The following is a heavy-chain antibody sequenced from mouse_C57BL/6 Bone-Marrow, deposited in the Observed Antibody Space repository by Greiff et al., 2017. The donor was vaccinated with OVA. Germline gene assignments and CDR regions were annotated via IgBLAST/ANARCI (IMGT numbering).Heavy chain of an antibody. CDR3: ARDKGGYYYGSSYWYFDV. V-gene: IGHV1-19*01. Sequence: VQLQQSGPVLVKPGASVKMSCKASGYTFTDYYMNWVKQSHGKSLEWIGVINPYNGGTSYNQKFKGKATLTVDKSSSTAYMELNSLTSEDSAVYYCARDKGGYYYGSSYWYFDVWGTGTTVTVSS. CDR2: INPYNGGT. J-gene: IGHJ1*03. D-gene: IGHD1-1*01. CDR1: GYTFTDYY.